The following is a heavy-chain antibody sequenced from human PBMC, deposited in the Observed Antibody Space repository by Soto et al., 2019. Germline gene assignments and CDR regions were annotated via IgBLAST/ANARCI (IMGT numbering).Heavy chain of an antibody. CDR3: TKLWGYYFES. CDR1: GFSVNDNY. CDR2: IFTRGTA. D-gene: IGHD3-22*01. Sequence: GGSLRLSCTASGFSVNDNYMAWVRQAPGKSPEWVAVIFTRGTALYAASVTGRFTFSRDNSKRTLNLQLNNLRAEDTAVYYCTKLWGYYFESWGQGTLVTVSS. V-gene: IGHV3-53*01. J-gene: IGHJ4*02.